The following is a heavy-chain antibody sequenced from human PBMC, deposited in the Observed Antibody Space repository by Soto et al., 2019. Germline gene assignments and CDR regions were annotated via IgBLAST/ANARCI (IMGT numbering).Heavy chain of an antibody. CDR2: VNPSGASTP. D-gene: IGHD3-22*01. V-gene: IGHV1-46*01. J-gene: IGHJ4*02. CDR3: ARGGYFDLSGYYDY. CDR1: GYSFSSYF. Sequence: QVQLVQSGAEVMKPGASVTLSCKASGYSFSSYFIHWVRQAPGQGLVWMGMVNPSGASTPAYARTFQGRVTMTSDTSTSTVYLDLSSLRSEDPAVYYCARGGYFDLSGYYDYWGQGTLVTVSS.